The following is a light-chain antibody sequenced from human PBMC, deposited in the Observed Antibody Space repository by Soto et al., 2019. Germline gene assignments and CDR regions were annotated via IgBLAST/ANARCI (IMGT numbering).Light chain of an antibody. J-gene: IGLJ3*02. CDR3: AAWDDSLNGWV. V-gene: IGLV1-44*01. CDR2: SNN. Sequence: QSVLTQPPSASGTPGQRVTISCSGSSSNIGSNTVNWYQQLPGTAPKLLIYSNNQRPSGVPDRFSVSKSGPSASLAISGLQSEDEADYYCAAWDDSLNGWVFGGGTKLTVL. CDR1: SSNIGSNT.